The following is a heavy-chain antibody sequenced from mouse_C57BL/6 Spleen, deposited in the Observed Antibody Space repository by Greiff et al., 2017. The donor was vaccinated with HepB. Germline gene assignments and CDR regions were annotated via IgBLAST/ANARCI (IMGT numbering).Heavy chain of an antibody. Sequence: VQLQQSGPELVKPGASVKISCKASGYSFTGYYMNWVKQSPEKSLEWIGEINPSTGGTTYNQKFKAKATLTVDKSSSTAYMQLKSLTSEDSAVYYCARGIYYGNSLYAMDYWGQGTSVTVSS. V-gene: IGHV1-42*01. J-gene: IGHJ4*01. D-gene: IGHD2-1*01. CDR2: INPSTGGT. CDR3: ARGIYYGNSLYAMDY. CDR1: GYSFTGYY.